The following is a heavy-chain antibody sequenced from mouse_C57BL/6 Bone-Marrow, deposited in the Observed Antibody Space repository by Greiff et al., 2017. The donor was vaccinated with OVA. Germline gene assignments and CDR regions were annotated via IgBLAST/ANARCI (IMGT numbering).Heavy chain of an antibody. Sequence: EVKLMESGGGLVKPGGSLKLSCAASGFTFSSYAMSWVRQTPEKRLEWVATISDGGSYTYYPDNVKGRFTISRDNAKNNLYLQMSHLKSEDTAMYYCARRKVLLRYCYAMDYWGQGTSVTVSS. D-gene: IGHD1-1*01. J-gene: IGHJ4*01. CDR3: ARRKVLLRYCYAMDY. V-gene: IGHV5-4*03. CDR1: GFTFSSYA. CDR2: ISDGGSYT.